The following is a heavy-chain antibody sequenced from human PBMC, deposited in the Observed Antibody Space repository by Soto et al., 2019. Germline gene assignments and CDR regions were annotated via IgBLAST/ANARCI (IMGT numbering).Heavy chain of an antibody. V-gene: IGHV4-4*02. J-gene: IGHJ6*02. D-gene: IGHD3-10*01. Sequence: QVQLQESGPGLVKPSGTLSLTCAVSGGSISSSNWWSWVRQPPGKGLEWIGEIYHSGSTNYNPSLKSRVTISVDKSKNQFSLKLSSVTAADTAVYYCARDRGVGHGDFYYYGMDVWGQGTTVTVSS. CDR1: GGSISSSNW. CDR3: ARDRGVGHGDFYYYGMDV. CDR2: IYHSGST.